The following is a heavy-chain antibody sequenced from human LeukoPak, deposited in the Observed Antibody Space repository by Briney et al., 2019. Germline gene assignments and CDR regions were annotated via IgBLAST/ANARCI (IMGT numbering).Heavy chain of an antibody. Sequence: SETLSLTCTVSGGSISGHYWNWIRQPPGKELEWIGYVYYTGGTSYNPSLWSRVTISVDTSKNVFSLSLSSVTAADTAVYYCAREIPAAGHFDSWGQGTLVTVSS. CDR1: GGSISGHY. V-gene: IGHV4-59*11. CDR3: AREIPAAGHFDS. CDR2: VYYTGGT. D-gene: IGHD6-13*01. J-gene: IGHJ4*02.